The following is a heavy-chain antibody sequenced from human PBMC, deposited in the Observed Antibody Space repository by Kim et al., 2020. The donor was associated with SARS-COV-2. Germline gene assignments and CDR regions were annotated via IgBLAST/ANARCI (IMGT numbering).Heavy chain of an antibody. J-gene: IGHJ6*02. V-gene: IGHV3-23*01. D-gene: IGHD6-13*01. CDR1: GLTFSNYA. CDR3: AKEIWLAARDGLDI. CDR2: ISGSGVNI. Sequence: GGSLRLSCAASGLTFSNYAMSWVRQAPGKGLEWVSAISGSGVNIYHADSVKGRFTISRDNSKNPLYLQMNSLRAEDTAVYYCAKEIWLAARDGLDIWGQGTTVAVSS.